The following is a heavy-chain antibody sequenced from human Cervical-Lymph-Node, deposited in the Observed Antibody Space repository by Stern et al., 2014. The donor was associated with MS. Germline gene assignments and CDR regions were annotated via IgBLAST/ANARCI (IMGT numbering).Heavy chain of an antibody. V-gene: IGHV4-59*08. Sequence: QLQLQESGPAVVKTSETLSLTCTVSGGDISSYHWSWIRQSPGKGPAWIGHIFYTGTTKYKPAPQSRITISVDTSKNQFSPKLSSVTAADTAVYYCARHSRVFLLERRDFIDYFDNWGQGSLVTVSP. D-gene: IGHD1-1*01. CDR2: IFYTGTT. CDR1: GGDISSYH. J-gene: IGHJ4*02. CDR3: ARHSRVFLLERRDFIDYFDN.